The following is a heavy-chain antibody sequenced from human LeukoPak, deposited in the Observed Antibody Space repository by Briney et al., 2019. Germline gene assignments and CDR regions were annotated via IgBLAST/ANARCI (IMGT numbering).Heavy chain of an antibody. D-gene: IGHD3-16*02. V-gene: IGHV3-53*01. CDR2: IYSGGGT. CDR3: ARVSYYDYVWGSYHLDY. J-gene: IGHJ4*02. Sequence: PGGSLRLSCAVSEFTVSRNYMNWVRQAPGKGLEWVSLIYSGGGTEYADSVRGRFTISRDNSKNTLFLQMNSLRAEDTAVYYCARVSYYDYVWGSYHLDYWGQGTLVTVSS. CDR1: EFTVSRNY.